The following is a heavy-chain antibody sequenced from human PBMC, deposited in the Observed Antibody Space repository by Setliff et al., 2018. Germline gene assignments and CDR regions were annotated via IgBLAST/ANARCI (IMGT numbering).Heavy chain of an antibody. CDR2: IDWDDDK. Sequence: QTLTLTCTFSGFSLSTSGMCVSWIRQPPGKALEWLARIDWDDDKYYSTSLKTRLTISKDTSKNQVVLTMTNMDPVDTATYYCARIPGCSGGSCSFDYWGQGTLVTVSS. CDR1: GFSLSTSGMC. V-gene: IGHV2-70*11. CDR3: ARIPGCSGGSCSFDY. D-gene: IGHD2-15*01. J-gene: IGHJ4*02.